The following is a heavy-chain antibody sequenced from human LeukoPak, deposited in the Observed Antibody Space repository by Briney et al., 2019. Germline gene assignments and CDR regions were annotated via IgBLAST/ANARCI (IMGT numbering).Heavy chain of an antibody. Sequence: GGSLRLSCAASGFTFSSYATSWVRQAPGKGLEWVSAISSSGGRTYYADSVKGRCTISRDNSKNTLYLQMISLRAEDTAVYYCAKTDVDYDILTVSYFDYWGQGTLVTVSS. CDR3: AKTDVDYDILTVSYFDY. D-gene: IGHD3-9*01. CDR1: GFTFSSYA. J-gene: IGHJ4*02. CDR2: ISSSGGRT. V-gene: IGHV3-23*01.